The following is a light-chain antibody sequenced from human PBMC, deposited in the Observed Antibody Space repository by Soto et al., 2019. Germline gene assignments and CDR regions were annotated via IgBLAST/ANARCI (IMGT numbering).Light chain of an antibody. CDR1: QSISSW. CDR3: QQYNSYSPIP. J-gene: IGKJ3*01. Sequence: DIQMTQSPSTLSASVGDRVTITCRASQSISSWLAWYQQKPGKAPKLLIYKASSLESGVPSRFSGSGSGTEFTLTISSLHPDDCATYYCQQYNSYSPIPFGPGTKVDIK. CDR2: KAS. V-gene: IGKV1-5*03.